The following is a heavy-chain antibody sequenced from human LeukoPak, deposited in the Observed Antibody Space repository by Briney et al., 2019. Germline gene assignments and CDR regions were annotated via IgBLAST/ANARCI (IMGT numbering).Heavy chain of an antibody. Sequence: GASVKVSCKASGYTFTSYYMHWVRQAPGQGLEWMGIINPSGGSTSYAQKFQGRVTMTRDTATSTVYMELSSLRSEDTAVYYCARDPVPPTRRDGYNQPFDYWGQGTLVTVSS. CDR1: GYTFTSYY. CDR2: INPSGGST. CDR3: ARDPVPPTRRDGYNQPFDY. J-gene: IGHJ4*02. V-gene: IGHV1-46*01. D-gene: IGHD5-24*01.